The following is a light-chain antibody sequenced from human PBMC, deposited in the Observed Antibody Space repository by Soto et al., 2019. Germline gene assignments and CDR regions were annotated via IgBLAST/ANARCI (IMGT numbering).Light chain of an antibody. Sequence: DVVLTQSPLSLPVTLGQPASISCKSSRSLVRSDGDTYLHWFQQRPGQSPRRLINKVSDRDSGVPDRFSGSGSGTDFTLKISRVEAEDVGVYYCMQPIHWPWTFGQGTKVEIK. CDR2: KVS. CDR1: RSLVRSDGDTY. V-gene: IGKV2-30*02. CDR3: MQPIHWPWT. J-gene: IGKJ1*01.